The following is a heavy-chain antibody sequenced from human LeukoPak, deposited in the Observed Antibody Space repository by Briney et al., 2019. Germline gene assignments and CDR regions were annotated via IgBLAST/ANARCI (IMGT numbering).Heavy chain of an antibody. D-gene: IGHD3-3*01. CDR2: INSDGSST. CDR3: ARAGITIFGPSV. V-gene: IGHV3-74*01. Sequence: GGSLRLSCAASGFTFSSYWMHWARQAPGKGLVWVSRINSDGSSTSYADSVKGRFTISRDNAKNTLYLQMNSLRAEDTAVYYCARAGITIFGPSVWGQGTLVTVSS. CDR1: GFTFSSYW. J-gene: IGHJ4*02.